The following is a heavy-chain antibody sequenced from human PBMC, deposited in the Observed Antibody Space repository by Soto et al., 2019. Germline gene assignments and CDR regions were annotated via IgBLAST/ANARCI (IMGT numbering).Heavy chain of an antibody. CDR1: GYAFTSYD. V-gene: IGHV1-8*01. D-gene: IGHD6-19*01. CDR2: LNPNSGNT. Sequence: GASVKVSCKASGYAFTSYDINWVRPATGQGLEWMGWLNPNSGNTGYAQEFQGRVTMTRNTSISTAYMELSSLRSEDTAVYYCARDDSGWPFCYYYYGMDVWGQGTTVTGSS. CDR3: ARDDSGWPFCYYYYGMDV. J-gene: IGHJ6*02.